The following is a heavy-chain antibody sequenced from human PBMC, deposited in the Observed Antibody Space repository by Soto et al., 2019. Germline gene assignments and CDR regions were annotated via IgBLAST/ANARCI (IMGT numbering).Heavy chain of an antibody. D-gene: IGHD3-22*01. CDR1: GFTFSNAW. CDR3: STGVPMIVVDGAFDI. CDR2: IKSITDGETT. Sequence: GGSLRLSCAASGFTFSNAWMSWVRQAPGKGLEWVGRIKSITDGETTDYSAPEKGRFTITRDDSKNTPYLQMNSRKTEDKAVYYCSTGVPMIVVDGAFDIWGQGTMVTVSS. J-gene: IGHJ3*02. V-gene: IGHV3-15*01.